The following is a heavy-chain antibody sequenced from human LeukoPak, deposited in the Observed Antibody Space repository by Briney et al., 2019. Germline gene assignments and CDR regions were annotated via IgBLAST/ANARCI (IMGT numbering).Heavy chain of an antibody. CDR1: GFIFSTYW. CDR2: IKQDGSET. Sequence: GGSLRLSCAASGFIFSTYWMSWVRQAPGKGLECVANIKQDGSETHYVDSVKGRFTISRDNAKNSLYLQMNSLRAEDTALYYCAKDLHDGSGSSPAFDIWGQGTMVTVSS. V-gene: IGHV3-7*03. J-gene: IGHJ3*02. CDR3: AKDLHDGSGSSPAFDI. D-gene: IGHD3-10*01.